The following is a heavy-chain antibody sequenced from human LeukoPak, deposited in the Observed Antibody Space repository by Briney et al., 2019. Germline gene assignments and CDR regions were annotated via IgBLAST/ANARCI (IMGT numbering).Heavy chain of an antibody. CDR3: ARLGGYCSSTSCYFFD. J-gene: IGHJ4*02. CDR1: GYSFTSYW. Sequence: GESLKISCKGSGYSFTSYWISWVRQMPGKGLEWMGRIDPSDSYTNYSPSFQGHVTISADKPISTAYLQWSSLKASDTAMYCCARLGGYCSSTSCYFFDWGQGALVTVSS. V-gene: IGHV5-10-1*01. CDR2: IDPSDSYT. D-gene: IGHD2-2*01.